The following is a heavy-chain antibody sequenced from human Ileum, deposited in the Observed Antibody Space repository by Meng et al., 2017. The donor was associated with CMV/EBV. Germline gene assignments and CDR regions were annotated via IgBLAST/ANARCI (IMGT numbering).Heavy chain of an antibody. D-gene: IGHD6-13*01. CDR1: EFTVRSND. J-gene: IGHJ2*01. Sequence: GESLKISCAASEFTVRSNDMSWVRQAPGKGLEWVSIIYTGDNTNYADSVRGRFTISRDNSKNTLYLQMNSLRADDTAMYYCASFKDQQVGGLYWYFDLWGRGTLVTVSS. CDR3: ASFKDQQVGGLYWYFDL. CDR2: IYTGDNT. V-gene: IGHV3-66*01.